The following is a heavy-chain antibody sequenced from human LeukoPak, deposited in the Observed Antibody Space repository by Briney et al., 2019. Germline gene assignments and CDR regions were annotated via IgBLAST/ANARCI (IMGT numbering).Heavy chain of an antibody. D-gene: IGHD6-19*01. Sequence: GGSLRLSCSASGFTSSASWMTWVRQAPGKGLEWVANIKDNGRGEYYVDSVKGRFTVSRDNAKNSVYLQMNSLRAEDTALYYCARDASRGWDNWGQGTLVTVSS. CDR3: ARDASRGWDN. CDR1: GFTSSASW. V-gene: IGHV3-7*03. CDR2: IKDNGRGE. J-gene: IGHJ4*02.